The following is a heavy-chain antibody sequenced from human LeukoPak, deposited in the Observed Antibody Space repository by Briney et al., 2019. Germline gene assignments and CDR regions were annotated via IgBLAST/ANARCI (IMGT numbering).Heavy chain of an antibody. CDR1: GFTVSSNY. D-gene: IGHD2-2*01. CDR2: IYSGGST. CDR3: AKPAAIGPYHYYYYMDV. Sequence: GGSLRLSCAASGFTVSSNYMSWVRQAPGKGLEWVSVIYSGGSTYYADSVKGRFTISRDNSKNTLYLQMNSLTAEDTAVYYCAKPAAIGPYHYYYYMDVWGKGTTVTVSS. J-gene: IGHJ6*03. V-gene: IGHV3-53*01.